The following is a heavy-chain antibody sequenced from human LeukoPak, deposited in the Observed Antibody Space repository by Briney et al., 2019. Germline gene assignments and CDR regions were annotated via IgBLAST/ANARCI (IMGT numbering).Heavy chain of an antibody. V-gene: IGHV1-3*01. CDR2: INAGNGNT. D-gene: IGHD6-13*01. Sequence: ASVRVSCKASGYTFTSYAMHWVRQAPGQRLEWMGWINAGNGNTKYSQKFQGRVTITRDTSASTAYMELSSLRSEDTAVYYCARAGIGYSSSWYSAWGQGTLVTVSS. CDR1: GYTFTSYA. J-gene: IGHJ4*02. CDR3: ARAGIGYSSSWYSA.